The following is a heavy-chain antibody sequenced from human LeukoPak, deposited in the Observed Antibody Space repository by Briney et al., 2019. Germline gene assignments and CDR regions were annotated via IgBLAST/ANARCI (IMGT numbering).Heavy chain of an antibody. V-gene: IGHV4-39*07. CDR3: ARELSNSSWYNPLDY. CDR1: GGSISSSNYY. J-gene: IGHJ4*02. Sequence: PSETLSLTCTVSGGSISSSNYYWDWIRQPPGKGLEWIGSIYYSGSTYYNPSLKSRVTISVDTSKNQFSLKLSSVTAADTAVYYCARELSNSSWYNPLDYWGQGTLVTVSS. CDR2: IYYSGST. D-gene: IGHD6-13*01.